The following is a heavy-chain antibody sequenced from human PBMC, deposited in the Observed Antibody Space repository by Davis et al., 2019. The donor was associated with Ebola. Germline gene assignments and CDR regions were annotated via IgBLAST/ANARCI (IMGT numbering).Heavy chain of an antibody. J-gene: IGHJ4*02. CDR2: IRFDGSDK. D-gene: IGHD2-2*01. CDR3: AKGRANALNYFDY. CDR1: GFTFNSFA. Sequence: GGSLRLSCAASGFTFNSFAMYWVRQAPGKGLEWVAFIRFDGSDKYYADSVKGRFTISRDNSKNTLYLQMNSLRAEDTAVYYCAKGRANALNYFDYWGQGTLVTVSS. V-gene: IGHV3-30*02.